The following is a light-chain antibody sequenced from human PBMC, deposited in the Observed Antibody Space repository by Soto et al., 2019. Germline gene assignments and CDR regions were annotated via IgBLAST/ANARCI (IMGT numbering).Light chain of an antibody. CDR2: EVS. CDR3: SSYTSSVTLV. J-gene: IGLJ2*01. Sequence: QSALTQPASVSGSPGQSITISCTGTSSDVGGYNFVSWYQQHPGKATKLMIYEVSNRPSGVSYRFSGSKSGNTASLTISGLQAEDEADYYCSSYTSSVTLVFGGGTKLTVL. CDR1: SSDVGGYNF. V-gene: IGLV2-14*01.